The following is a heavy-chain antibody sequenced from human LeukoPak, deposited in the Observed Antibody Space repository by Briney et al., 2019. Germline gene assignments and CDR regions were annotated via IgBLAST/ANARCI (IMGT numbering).Heavy chain of an antibody. CDR2: IYHSGST. V-gene: IGHV4-4*02. CDR1: GGSISTSNW. D-gene: IGHD3-10*01. Sequence: SETLSLTCAVSGGSISTSNWWSWVRQPPGEGLEWIGQIYHSGSTNYSPSLKSRVTMPADKSKNQFSLELSSVTAADTAVYYCANSGGARGYWGQGTLVTVSS. J-gene: IGHJ4*02. CDR3: ANSGGARGY.